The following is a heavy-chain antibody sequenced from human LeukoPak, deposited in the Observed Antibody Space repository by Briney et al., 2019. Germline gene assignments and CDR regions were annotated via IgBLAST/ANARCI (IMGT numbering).Heavy chain of an antibody. CDR2: ISYDGSNK. CDR3: AKVAMANYYFDY. J-gene: IGHJ4*02. D-gene: IGHD5-18*01. V-gene: IGHV3-30*18. Sequence: GRSLRLSCAASGFTFSSYGMHWVRQAPGKGLEWVAVISYDGSNKYYADTVKGRFTISRDNSKNTLYLQMNSLRAEDTAVYYCAKVAMANYYFDYWGQGTLVTVSS. CDR1: GFTFSSYG.